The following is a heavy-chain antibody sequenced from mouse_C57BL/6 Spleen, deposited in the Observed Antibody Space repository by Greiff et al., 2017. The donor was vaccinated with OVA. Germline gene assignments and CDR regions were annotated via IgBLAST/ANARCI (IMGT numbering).Heavy chain of an antibody. CDR3: ASGDYEADY. J-gene: IGHJ2*01. CDR1: GYTFTSYW. Sequence: VQLQQPGAALVKPGASVKMSCQASGYTFTSYWLTWVKQRPGQGLEWIGDIYPGRGSTNYNEKFKSKATLTVDTSSSTAYMQLSSLTSEDSAVYYRASGDYEADYWGQGTTLTVSS. CDR2: IYPGRGST. D-gene: IGHD2-4*01. V-gene: IGHV1-55*01.